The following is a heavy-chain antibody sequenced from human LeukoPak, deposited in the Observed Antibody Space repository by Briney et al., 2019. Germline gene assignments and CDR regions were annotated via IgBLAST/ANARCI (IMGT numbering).Heavy chain of an antibody. CDR2: ISADNGKT. J-gene: IGHJ6*03. Sequence: ASVKVSCKASGYTFTSYDINWVRQATGQGLEWMGWISADNGKTNYAQKLQGRVTMTTDTSTTTAYTELRSLRSDDTAVYYCARRGYPVYYYYMDVWGKGTTVTISS. D-gene: IGHD5-12*01. CDR1: GYTFTSYD. V-gene: IGHV1-18*01. CDR3: ARRGYPVYYYYMDV.